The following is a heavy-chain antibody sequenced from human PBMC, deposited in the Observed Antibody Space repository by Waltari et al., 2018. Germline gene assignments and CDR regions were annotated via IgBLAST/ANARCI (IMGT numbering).Heavy chain of an antibody. D-gene: IGHD3-22*01. Sequence: EVKLLESGGVLVQAGGSLRLSCAASVFTFSTLSMNWVHRAPGKGLEWVSSMAINGDTYYVDSVKGRFIISRDNSKNMLHLQMDSLRPEDTAIYYCAKAPIGYQHYGMDAWGQGTTVTVSS. CDR1: VFTFSTLS. CDR2: SMAINGDT. J-gene: IGHJ6*02. V-gene: IGHV3-23*01. CDR3: AKAPIGYQHYGMDA.